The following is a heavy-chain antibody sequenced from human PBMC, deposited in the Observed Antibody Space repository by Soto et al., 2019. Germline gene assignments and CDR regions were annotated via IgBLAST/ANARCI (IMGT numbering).Heavy chain of an antibody. Sequence: LSLTCTVSGGSIRNGDYYWGWIRQPPGKGLEWIGYVYYSGSTYYNPSLKSRVTISVDTSKNQFSLKLSSVTAADTAVYYCANYYGGNSEAFDYWGQGTLVTVSS. V-gene: IGHV4-30-4*01. CDR2: VYYSGST. CDR1: GGSIRNGDYY. D-gene: IGHD4-17*01. J-gene: IGHJ4*02. CDR3: ANYYGGNSEAFDY.